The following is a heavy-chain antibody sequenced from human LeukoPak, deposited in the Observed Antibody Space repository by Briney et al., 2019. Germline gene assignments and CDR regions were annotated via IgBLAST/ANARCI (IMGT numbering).Heavy chain of an antibody. V-gene: IGHV4-34*01. CDR3: AREPAAIDY. CDR2: INHSGST. D-gene: IGHD2-2*01. CDR1: GGSFSGYY. J-gene: IGHJ4*02. Sequence: PSETLSLTCAVYGGSFSGYYWSWIRQPPGKGLEWIGEINHSGSTNYNPSLKSRVAISVDTSKNQFSLKLSSVTVADTAVYYCAREPAAIDYWGQGTLVTVSS.